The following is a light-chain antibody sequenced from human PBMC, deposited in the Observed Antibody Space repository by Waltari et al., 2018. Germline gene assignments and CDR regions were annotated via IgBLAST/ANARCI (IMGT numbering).Light chain of an antibody. CDR1: SSDVGGYDY. J-gene: IGLJ2*01. V-gene: IGLV2-8*01. Sequence: QSALTQPPSASGSPGQSVTISCTGTSSDVGGYDYVSWYQHHPGKVPKILIYEVNKRPSGVPVRFSGSKSGNTASLTVSGLQAEDEADYYCSSYVVNNYVVFGRGTKLTVL. CDR3: SSYVVNNYVV. CDR2: EVN.